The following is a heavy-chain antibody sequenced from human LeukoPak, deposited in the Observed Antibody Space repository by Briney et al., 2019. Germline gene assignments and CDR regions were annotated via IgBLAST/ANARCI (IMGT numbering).Heavy chain of an antibody. D-gene: IGHD3-3*01. J-gene: IGHJ5*02. CDR2: IYTSGST. CDR3: ARGRGIFGVANWFDP. CDR1: GGSISSGSYY. Sequence: PSETLSLTCTVSGGSISSGSYYWSWIRQPAGKGLEWIGRIYTSGSTNYNPSLKSRVTISVDTSKNQFSLKLSSVTAADTAVYYCARGRGIFGVANWFDPWGQGTLVTVSS. V-gene: IGHV4-61*02.